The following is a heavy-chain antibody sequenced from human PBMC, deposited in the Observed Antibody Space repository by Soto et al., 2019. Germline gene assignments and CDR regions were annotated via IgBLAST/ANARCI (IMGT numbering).Heavy chain of an antibody. V-gene: IGHV4-39*01. CDR2: IYFNGKT. CDR1: GVSISDTSYY. CDR3: ARQGSY. J-gene: IGHJ4*02. Sequence: SETLSLTCNVSGVSISDTSYYWGWIRQPPGKGLEWIGTIYFNGKTFYNPSLKSRLTISVDTSKNQISLRLTSVTAADTAVYYCARQGSYWGQGTLVTVSS.